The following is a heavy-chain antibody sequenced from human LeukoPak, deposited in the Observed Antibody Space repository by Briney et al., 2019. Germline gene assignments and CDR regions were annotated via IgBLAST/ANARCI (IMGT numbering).Heavy chain of an antibody. CDR2: IIPILGLA. V-gene: IGHV1-69*04. Sequence: SVKVSCKASGYTFTSYDINWVRQATGQGLEWMGRIIPILGLANYAQKFQGRVTITADKSASTAYMELSSLRSEDTAVYYCAKGPSSSWYMDAFDIWGQGTMVTVSS. CDR3: AKGPSSSWYMDAFDI. J-gene: IGHJ3*02. D-gene: IGHD6-13*01. CDR1: GYTFTSYD.